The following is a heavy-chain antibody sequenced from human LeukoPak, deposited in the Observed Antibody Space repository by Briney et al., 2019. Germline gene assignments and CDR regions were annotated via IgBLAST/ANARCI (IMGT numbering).Heavy chain of an antibody. D-gene: IGHD3-10*01. CDR2: ISSSGSTI. Sequence: GGSLRLSCAASGFTFSDYYMSWIRQAPGKGLEWVSSISSSGSTIYYADSVKGRFTFSRDNAKNSLYLQMNSLRAEDTAVYYCARHSWFGEDYFDYWGQGTLVTVSS. CDR3: ARHSWFGEDYFDY. CDR1: GFTFSDYY. J-gene: IGHJ4*02. V-gene: IGHV3-11*01.